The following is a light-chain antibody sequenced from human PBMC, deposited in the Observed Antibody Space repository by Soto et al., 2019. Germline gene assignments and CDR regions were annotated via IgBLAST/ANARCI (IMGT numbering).Light chain of an antibody. V-gene: IGKV3D-20*01. Sequence: IVLTQSPATLSLSVGERATLSCGASQNINNNFVAWYQKKPGLAPRLLIFDASFRAPGIPDRFSGSGSGNDFILTLGRLEPEDSAVYFCHHHGDSPTFGGGTEVEMK. CDR3: HHHGDSPT. CDR1: QNINNNF. CDR2: DAS. J-gene: IGKJ4*01.